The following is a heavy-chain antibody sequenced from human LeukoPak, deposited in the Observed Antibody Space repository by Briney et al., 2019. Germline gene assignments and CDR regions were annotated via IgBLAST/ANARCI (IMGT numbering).Heavy chain of an antibody. CDR3: TTLTEDCSSTSCYPNDYYYYMDV. Sequence: GGSLRLSCAASGFTFSNAWMSWVRQAPGKGLEWVGRIKSKTDGGTTDYAAPVKGRFTISRDDSKNTLYLQMNSLKTEDTAVYYCTTLTEDCSSTSCYPNDYYYYMDVWGKGTTVTVSS. V-gene: IGHV3-15*01. CDR1: GFTFSNAW. J-gene: IGHJ6*03. D-gene: IGHD2-2*01. CDR2: IKSKTDGGTT.